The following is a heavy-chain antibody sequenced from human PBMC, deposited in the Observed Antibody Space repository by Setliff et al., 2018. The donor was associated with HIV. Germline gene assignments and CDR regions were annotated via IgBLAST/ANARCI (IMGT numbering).Heavy chain of an antibody. CDR3: ARVSSTSCYGGPCRRTPRDYYYYYYMDV. V-gene: IGHV1-46*01. CDR1: GYRFSDKY. D-gene: IGHD2-2*01. CDR2: INPSGGST. Sequence: ASVKVSCKPSGYRFSDKYIHWVRQAPGQGLEWMGIINPSGGSTSYAQKFQGRVTMTRDTSTSTVYMELSSLRSEDTAVYYCARVSSTSCYGGPCRRTPRDYYYYYYMDVWGKGTTVTVSS. J-gene: IGHJ6*03.